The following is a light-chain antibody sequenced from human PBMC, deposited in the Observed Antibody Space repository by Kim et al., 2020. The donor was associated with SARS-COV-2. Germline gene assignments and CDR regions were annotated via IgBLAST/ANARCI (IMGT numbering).Light chain of an antibody. J-gene: IGKJ1*01. CDR3: QQCGSSPPWT. CDR2: GAS. V-gene: IGKV3-20*01. CDR1: QSVTSGY. Sequence: PGERATLSCRASQSVTSGYLAWYQQKVGQAPRLLISGASSRATGIPDRFSGSGSGTDLTLTISRLEPEDFAVYYCQQCGSSPPWTFGQGTKVDIK.